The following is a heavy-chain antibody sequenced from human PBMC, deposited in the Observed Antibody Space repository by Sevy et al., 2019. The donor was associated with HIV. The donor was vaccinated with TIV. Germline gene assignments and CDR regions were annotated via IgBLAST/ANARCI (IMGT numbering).Heavy chain of an antibody. V-gene: IGHV3-23*01. J-gene: IGHJ6*03. CDR2: ISGSGGST. CDR1: GFTFSSYA. CDR3: AKGGRVLRFLEWLSPMDYYMDV. Sequence: GGSLRLSCAASGFTFSSYAMSWVRQAPGKGLEWVSAISGSGGSTYYADSVKGLFTISRDNSKNTLYLQMNSLRAEDTAVYYCAKGGRVLRFLEWLSPMDYYMDVWGKGTTVTVSS. D-gene: IGHD3-3*01.